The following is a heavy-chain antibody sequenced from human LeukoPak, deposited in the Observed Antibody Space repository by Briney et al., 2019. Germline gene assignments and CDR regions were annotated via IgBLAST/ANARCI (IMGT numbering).Heavy chain of an antibody. J-gene: IGHJ3*02. CDR2: ISSSSSYI. D-gene: IGHD5-18*01. V-gene: IGHV3-21*04. Sequence: PGGSLRLSCAASGFTFSSYSMTWVRQAPGKGLEWVSSISSSSSYIYYADSVKGRFTISRDNAKNSLYLQMNSLRAEDTAVYYCARVTGYSYGTDAFDIWGQGTMVTVSS. CDR1: GFTFSSYS. CDR3: ARVTGYSYGTDAFDI.